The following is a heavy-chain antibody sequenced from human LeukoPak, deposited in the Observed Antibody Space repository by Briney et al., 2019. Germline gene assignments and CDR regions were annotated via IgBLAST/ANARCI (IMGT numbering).Heavy chain of an antibody. CDR2: ISSSGSTI. Sequence: GGSLRLSCAASGFTFSDYYMSWIRQAPGKGLEWVSYISSSGSTIYYADSVKGRFTISRDNAKNSLYLQMNSLRAGDTAVYYCARDSNSGSDAFDIWGQGTMVTVSS. CDR3: ARDSNSGSDAFDI. D-gene: IGHD6-19*01. CDR1: GFTFSDYY. J-gene: IGHJ3*02. V-gene: IGHV3-11*01.